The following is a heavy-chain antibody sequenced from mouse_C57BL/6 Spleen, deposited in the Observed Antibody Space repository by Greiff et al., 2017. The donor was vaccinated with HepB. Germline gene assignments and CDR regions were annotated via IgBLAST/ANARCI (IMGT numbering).Heavy chain of an antibody. CDR2: ISSGSSTI. Sequence: EVHLVESGGGLVKPGGSLKLSCAASGFTFSDYGMHWVRQAPEKGLEWVAYISSGSSTIYYADTVKGRFTISRDNTKNTLFLPMTSLRSEDTAMYYCARLTGGVDYWGQATTLTASS. V-gene: IGHV5-17*01. J-gene: IGHJ2*01. D-gene: IGHD4-1*01. CDR1: GFTFSDYG. CDR3: ARLTGGVDY.